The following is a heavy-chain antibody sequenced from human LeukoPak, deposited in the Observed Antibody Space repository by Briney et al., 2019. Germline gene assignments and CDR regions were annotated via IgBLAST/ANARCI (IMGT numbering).Heavy chain of an antibody. CDR1: GYTFTSYG. CDR3: ARDRIGCGSSSCYVDY. D-gene: IGHD2-2*01. J-gene: IGHJ4*02. Sequence: ASVKVSCKASGYTFTSYGISWVRQAPGQGLEWMGWISAYNGNTNYAQKLQGRVTMTTDTSTSTAYMELRSLRSDDTAVYYCARDRIGCGSSSCYVDYWGQGTLVTVSS. CDR2: ISAYNGNT. V-gene: IGHV1-18*01.